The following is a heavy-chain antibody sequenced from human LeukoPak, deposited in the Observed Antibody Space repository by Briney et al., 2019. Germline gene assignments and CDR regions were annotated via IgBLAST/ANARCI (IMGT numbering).Heavy chain of an antibody. V-gene: IGHV3-23*01. CDR2: ISGSGGST. D-gene: IGHD5-18*01. Sequence: TGGSLRLSCAASGFTFSSYAMSWVRQAPGKGLEWVSAISGSGGSTYYADSVKGRFTISRDNSKNTLCLQMNSLRAEDTAVYYCAKDSFVDTSYYYYYGMDVWGQGTTVTVSS. J-gene: IGHJ6*02. CDR1: GFTFSSYA. CDR3: AKDSFVDTSYYYYYGMDV.